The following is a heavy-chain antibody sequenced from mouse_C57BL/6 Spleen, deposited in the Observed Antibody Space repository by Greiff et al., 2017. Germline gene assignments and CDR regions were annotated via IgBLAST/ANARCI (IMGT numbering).Heavy chain of an antibody. CDR2: IHPNSGST. D-gene: IGHD2-5*01. CDR3: ARSAFYSNPYAMDY. Sequence: QVQLQQPGAELVKPGASVKLSCKASGYTFTSYWMHWVKQRPGQGLEWIGMIHPNSGSTNYNEKFKSKATLTVDKSSSTAYMQLSSLTSEDSAVYYCARSAFYSNPYAMDYGGQGTSVTVSS. V-gene: IGHV1-64*01. CDR1: GYTFTSYW. J-gene: IGHJ4*01.